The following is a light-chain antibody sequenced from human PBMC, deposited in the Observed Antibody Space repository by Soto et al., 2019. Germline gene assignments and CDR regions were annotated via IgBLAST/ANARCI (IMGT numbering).Light chain of an antibody. Sequence: EIVLTQSPGTLSLSPGARATLSCRASQSVSSDHLAWYQQKPGQAPRLLIYDASSRAPGIPDRFSGSGSATDFALTISRLEPEDSAVYYCQQYGSSPTFGQGTNVEIK. CDR1: QSVSSDH. CDR2: DAS. J-gene: IGKJ2*01. V-gene: IGKV3-20*01. CDR3: QQYGSSPT.